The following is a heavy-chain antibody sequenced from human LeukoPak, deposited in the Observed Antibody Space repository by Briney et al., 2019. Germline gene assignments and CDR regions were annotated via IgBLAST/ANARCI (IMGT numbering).Heavy chain of an antibody. J-gene: IGHJ5*02. V-gene: IGHV4-59*01. CDR1: GGSISSYY. CDR3: ARLSYYDFWSPNWFDP. CDR2: IYYSGST. Sequence: SETLSLTCTVSGGSISSYYWSWIRQPPGKGLEWIGYIYYSGSTNYNPSLKSRVTISVDTSKNQFSLKLSSVTAADTAVYYCARLSYYDFWSPNWFDPWGQGTLVTASS. D-gene: IGHD3-3*01.